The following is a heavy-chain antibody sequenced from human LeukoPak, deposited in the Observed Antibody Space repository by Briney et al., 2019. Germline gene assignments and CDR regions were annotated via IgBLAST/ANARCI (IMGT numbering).Heavy chain of an antibody. CDR3: AKGESWSGIYYFDY. CDR1: GFTFSSYW. CDR2: IKQDGSEK. J-gene: IGHJ4*02. D-gene: IGHD3-3*01. Sequence: PGGSLRLSCAASGFTFSSYWMSWVRQAPGKGLEWVANIKQDGSEKYYVDSVKGRFTISRDNAKNSLYLQMNSLRAEDTAVYYCAKGESWSGIYYFDYWGQGTLVTVSS. V-gene: IGHV3-7*01.